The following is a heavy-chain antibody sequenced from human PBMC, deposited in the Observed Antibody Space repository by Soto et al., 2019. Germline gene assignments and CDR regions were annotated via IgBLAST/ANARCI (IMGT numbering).Heavy chain of an antibody. CDR3: ARVPDY. CDR2: IYHSGST. J-gene: IGHJ4*02. CDR1: GGSISSNNW. V-gene: IGHV4-4*02. Sequence: SETLSLTCTVSGGSISSNNWWSWVRQPPGKGLEWIGEIYHSGSTNYNPSLKSRVTISVDTSRNQFSLQLRSVTAADTAVYYCARVPDYWGQGTLVTAPQ.